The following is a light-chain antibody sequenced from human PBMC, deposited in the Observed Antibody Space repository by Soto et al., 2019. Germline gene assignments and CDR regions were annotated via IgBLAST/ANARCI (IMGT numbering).Light chain of an antibody. CDR3: QQYYSTPPS. CDR2: WAS. V-gene: IGKV4-1*01. Sequence: DIVMTQSPDSLVVSLGERATINCKPSQSVLYSSNNKNYLSWYQHKPGQPPKMIIYWASTRESGVPDRFSGSGSGTDFTLTISSLQAEDVAGYYCQQYYSTPPSFGQGTKVEIK. CDR1: QSVLYSSNNKNY. J-gene: IGKJ1*01.